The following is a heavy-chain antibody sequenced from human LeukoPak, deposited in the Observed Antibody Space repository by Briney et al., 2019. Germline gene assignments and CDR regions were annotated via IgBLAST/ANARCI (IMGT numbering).Heavy chain of an antibody. CDR2: IYYSGST. V-gene: IGHV4-59*01. Sequence: SETLSLTCTVSGGSISSYYWSWIRQPPGKGLEWIGYIYYSGSTNYTPSLKSRVTISVDTSKNQFSLKLSPVTAADTAVYYCARGLLLWFREEGNWFDPWGQGTLVTVSS. CDR3: ARGLLLWFREEGNWFDP. D-gene: IGHD3-10*01. CDR1: GGSISSYY. J-gene: IGHJ5*02.